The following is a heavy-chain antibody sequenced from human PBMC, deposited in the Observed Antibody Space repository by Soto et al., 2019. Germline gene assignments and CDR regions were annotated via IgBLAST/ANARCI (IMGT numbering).Heavy chain of an antibody. V-gene: IGHV3-74*01. CDR2: INTDGTTT. CDR1: GFTFSNYW. J-gene: IGHJ4*02. Sequence: EVQLVESGGGLVQPGGSLRLSCTASGFTFSNYWVHWVRQASGKGPVWVSRINTDGTTTTYADSVKGRFTISRDNAKNTVYLQMNRLRTEDTAVYYCAVPPCFDVYCYYDYWGQGTLVTVSS. D-gene: IGHD3-9*01. CDR3: AVPPCFDVYCYYDY.